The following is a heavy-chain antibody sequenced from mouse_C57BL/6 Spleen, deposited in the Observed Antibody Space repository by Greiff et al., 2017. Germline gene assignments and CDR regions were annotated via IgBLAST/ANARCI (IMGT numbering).Heavy chain of an antibody. V-gene: IGHV14-4*01. Sequence: EVQLQQSGAELVRPGASVKLSCTASGFNIKDDYMHWVKQRPEQGLEWIGWIDPENGDTEYASKFQGKATITAATSSNTAYLQLSSLTSEDTAVYYCTTSGSSYVWYFDVWGTGTTVTVSS. D-gene: IGHD1-1*01. CDR1: GFNIKDDY. J-gene: IGHJ1*03. CDR2: IDPENGDT. CDR3: TTSGSSYVWYFDV.